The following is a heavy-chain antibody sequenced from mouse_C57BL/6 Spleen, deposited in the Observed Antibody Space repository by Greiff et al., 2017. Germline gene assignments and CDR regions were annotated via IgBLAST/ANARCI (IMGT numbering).Heavy chain of an antibody. CDR3: ARDSITTASYYAMDY. CDR2: FNPNYGTT. V-gene: IGHV1-39*01. J-gene: IGHJ4*01. CDR1: GYSFTDYN. D-gene: IGHD1-2*01. Sequence: LQESGPELVKPGASVKISCKASGYSFTDYNMNWVKQSNGKSLEWIGVFNPNYGTTSYNQKFKGKATLTVDQSSSTAYMQLNSLTSEDSAVYYCARDSITTASYYAMDYWGQGTSVTVSS.